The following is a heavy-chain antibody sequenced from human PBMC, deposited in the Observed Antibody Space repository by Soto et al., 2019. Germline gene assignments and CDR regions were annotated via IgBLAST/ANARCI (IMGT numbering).Heavy chain of an antibody. CDR1: GGTFSSYT. V-gene: IGHV1-69*08. Sequence: QVQLVQSGAEVKKPGSSVKVSCKASGGTFSSYTISWVRQAPGQGLEWMGRIIPILGIANYAQKFQGRVTITADKSTSTAYMELSSLRSEDTAVYYCARDLGRYVFGYWGQGTLVTVSS. CDR3: ARDLGRYVFGY. D-gene: IGHD1-26*01. J-gene: IGHJ4*02. CDR2: IIPILGIA.